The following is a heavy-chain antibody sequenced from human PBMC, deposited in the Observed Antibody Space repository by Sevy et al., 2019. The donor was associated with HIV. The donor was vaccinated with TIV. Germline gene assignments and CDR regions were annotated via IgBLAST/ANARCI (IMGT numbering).Heavy chain of an antibody. CDR1: GFTFRTYG. Sequence: GGSLRLSCEASGFTFRTYGMHWVRQAPGKGLEWVAVTSFDGSNKYYADPVKGRFTISRDNSKNTLYLQMNNLRAEDSAVYYCAKGRGPYYYHGVDVWGQGTTVTVSS. CDR3: AKGRGPYYYHGVDV. J-gene: IGHJ6*02. D-gene: IGHD3-10*01. CDR2: TSFDGSNK. V-gene: IGHV3-30*18.